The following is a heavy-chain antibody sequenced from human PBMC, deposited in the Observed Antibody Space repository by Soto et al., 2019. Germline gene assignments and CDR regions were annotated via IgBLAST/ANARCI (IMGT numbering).Heavy chain of an antibody. D-gene: IGHD3-10*01. V-gene: IGHV1-18*01. Sequence: APVKLACKTSGYTFTIYVVGWVRQDPRQGLEWMGWISAYNGNTNYAQKLQGRVTMTTDTSTSTAYMELRSLRSDDTAVYYCARDLEMRGITRVCFGPWGQGTLVTVYS. CDR3: ARDLEMRGITRVCFGP. J-gene: IGHJ5*02. CDR1: GYTFTIYV. CDR2: ISAYNGNT.